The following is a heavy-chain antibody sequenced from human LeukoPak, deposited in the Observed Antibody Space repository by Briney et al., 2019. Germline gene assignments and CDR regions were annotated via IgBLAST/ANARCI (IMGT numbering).Heavy chain of an antibody. V-gene: IGHV3-66*02. CDR1: GFTVSSNY. CDR2: IYGGGST. CDR3: ARRGGYCSGGSCYGIMSY. J-gene: IGHJ4*02. D-gene: IGHD2-15*01. Sequence: GGSLRLSCAASGFTVSSNYMSWVRQAPGKGLEWVSGIYGGGSTYYADSVKGRFTISRDNSKNTLYLQMNSLRAEDTAVYYCARRGGYCSGGSCYGIMSYWGPGTLVTVSS.